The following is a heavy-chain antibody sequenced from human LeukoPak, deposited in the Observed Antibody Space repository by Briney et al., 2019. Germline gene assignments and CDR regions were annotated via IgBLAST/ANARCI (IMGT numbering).Heavy chain of an antibody. CDR1: GFTFSSYA. CDR2: ISGSGGST. D-gene: IGHD3-3*01. Sequence: PGGSLRLSRAASGFTFSSYAMSWVRQAPGKGLEWVSAISGSGGSTYYADSVKGRFTISRDNSKNTLYLQMNSLRAEDTAVYYCAKGQKTTIFGVVTPFDYWGQGTLVTVSS. J-gene: IGHJ4*02. CDR3: AKGQKTTIFGVVTPFDY. V-gene: IGHV3-23*01.